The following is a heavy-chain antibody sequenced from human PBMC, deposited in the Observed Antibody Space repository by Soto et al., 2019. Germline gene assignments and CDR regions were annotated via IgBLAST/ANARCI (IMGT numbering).Heavy chain of an antibody. CDR1: GFTFSSYG. V-gene: IGHV3-21*01. CDR2: ISSSSSYI. CDR3: ATSYYYDSSGYFPYAFEI. J-gene: IGHJ3*02. Sequence: GGSLRLSCAASGFTFSSYGMNWVRQAPGKGLEWVSSISSSSSYIYYADSVKGRLTISRDNAKNSLYLQMNSLRAEDTAVYYCATSYYYDSSGYFPYAFEIWGHGTMVTVSS. D-gene: IGHD3-22*01.